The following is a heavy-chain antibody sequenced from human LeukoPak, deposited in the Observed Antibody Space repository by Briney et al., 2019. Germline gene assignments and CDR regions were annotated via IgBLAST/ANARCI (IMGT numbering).Heavy chain of an antibody. D-gene: IGHD3-9*01. CDR3: AREGGNDILTGYQDY. J-gene: IGHJ4*02. CDR1: GYIFTTYF. CDR2: INPNNGDT. V-gene: IGHV1-2*02. Sequence: ASVKVPCKASGYIFTTYFIHWVRQAPGQGLEWMGWINPNNGDTNYVQKFQGRVTMTRDTSISTAYMELTRLRSDDTAVYYCAREGGNDILTGYQDYWGQGTLVTVSS.